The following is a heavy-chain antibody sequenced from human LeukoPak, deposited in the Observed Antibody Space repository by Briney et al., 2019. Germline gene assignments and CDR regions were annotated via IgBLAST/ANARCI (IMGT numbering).Heavy chain of an antibody. CDR2: ISKGGVAT. J-gene: IGHJ2*01. V-gene: IGHV3-23*01. Sequence: GGSLRLSCVAPGFTFSSYAMSWVRQAPGKGLEWVSGISKGGVATFYADSVRGRLSISRDNYTTPLYLQMNTLRAEDTARYSCARDYFKPATGTGDWYFDLWGRGTLVTVSS. CDR1: GFTFSSYA. CDR3: ARDYFKPATGTGDWYFDL. D-gene: IGHD1/OR15-1a*01.